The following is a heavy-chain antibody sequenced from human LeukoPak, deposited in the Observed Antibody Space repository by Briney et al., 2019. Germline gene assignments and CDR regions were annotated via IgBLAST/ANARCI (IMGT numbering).Heavy chain of an antibody. D-gene: IGHD1-26*01. CDR3: VKDLSGSYSFDY. J-gene: IGHJ4*02. Sequence: GGSLRLSCSASASTFSSYTMHWVRQAPGKGLEYVSGITGNGGRTHYADSVKGRFTISRDNSKNTLYLQMSSLRAEDTAVYYCVKDLSGSYSFDYWGQGTLVTVSS. V-gene: IGHV3-64D*06. CDR2: ITGNGGRT. CDR1: ASTFSSYT.